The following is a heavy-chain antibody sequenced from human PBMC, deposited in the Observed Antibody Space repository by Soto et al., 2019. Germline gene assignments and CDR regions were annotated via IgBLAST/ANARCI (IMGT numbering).Heavy chain of an antibody. Sequence: PGGSLRLSCAASGFTFSSYAMSWVRQAPGKGLEWVSAISGSGGSTYYADSVKGRFTISRDNSKNTLYLQMNSLRAEDTAVYYCARPTSFYGDYVAYYFDYWGQGTLVTVSS. CDR2: ISGSGGST. J-gene: IGHJ4*02. CDR3: ARPTSFYGDYVAYYFDY. V-gene: IGHV3-23*01. D-gene: IGHD4-17*01. CDR1: GFTFSSYA.